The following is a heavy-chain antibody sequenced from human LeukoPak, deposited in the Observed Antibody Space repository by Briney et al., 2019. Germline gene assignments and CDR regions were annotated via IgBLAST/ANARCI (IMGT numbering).Heavy chain of an antibody. D-gene: IGHD2-15*01. CDR3: ARGYCSGGTCYLVENWLDP. CDR1: GYTLTAYY. V-gene: IGHV1-2*06. Sequence: ASVKVSCKASGYTLTAYYIYWVRQAPGQGLEWMGRINPNSGGTDYAQNFQGRVTMTRDTSISTAYMELSRLRSDDTAVYYCARGYCSGGTCYLVENWLDPWGPGTLVTVSS. CDR2: INPNSGGT. J-gene: IGHJ5*02.